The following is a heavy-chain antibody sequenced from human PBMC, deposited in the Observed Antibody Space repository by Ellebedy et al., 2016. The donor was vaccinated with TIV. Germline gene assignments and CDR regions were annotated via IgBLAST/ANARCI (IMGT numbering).Heavy chain of an antibody. CDR3: ARRASYGDYAVQVNPWFDP. CDR2: IRQEGDEI. Sequence: PGGSLRLSCAASGFNFRSYWMTWVRQAPGKGLEWVAKIRQEGDEIYYVESVKGRFTISRDNAKNSLFPQMNSLRGEDKAVYYCARRASYGDYAVQVNPWFDPWGQGTLVTVSS. V-gene: IGHV3-7*01. D-gene: IGHD4-17*01. CDR1: GFNFRSYW. J-gene: IGHJ5*02.